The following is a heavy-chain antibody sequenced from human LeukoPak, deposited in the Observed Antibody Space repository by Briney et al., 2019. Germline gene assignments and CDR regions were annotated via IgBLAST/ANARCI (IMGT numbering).Heavy chain of an antibody. D-gene: IGHD6-19*01. CDR2: INAGNGNT. J-gene: IGHJ6*02. V-gene: IGHV1-3*01. Sequence: ASVKVSCTASGYTFTSYAMHWVRQAPGQRLEWMGWINAGNGNTKYSQKFQDRVTITSDTSANTAYMELSSLRSEDTAVYYCARDGKHIAVPGVRYPMDVWGQGTTVTVS. CDR1: GYTFTSYA. CDR3: ARDGKHIAVPGVRYPMDV.